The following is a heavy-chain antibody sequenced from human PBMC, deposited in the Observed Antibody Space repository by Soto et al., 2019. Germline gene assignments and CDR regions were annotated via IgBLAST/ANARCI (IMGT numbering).Heavy chain of an antibody. J-gene: IGHJ6*02. V-gene: IGHV3-15*01. Sequence: EVQLVESGGGLVKPGGSLRLSCAASGFTFSNAWMSWVRQAPGKGLEWVGRIKSKTDGGTTDYAAPVKGRFTISRDDAKNKLYLQMNSLKTEDTAVYYCTTCPADYYYYGMDVWGQGTTVTVSS. CDR3: TTCPADYYYYGMDV. CDR2: IKSKTDGGTT. CDR1: GFTFSNAW.